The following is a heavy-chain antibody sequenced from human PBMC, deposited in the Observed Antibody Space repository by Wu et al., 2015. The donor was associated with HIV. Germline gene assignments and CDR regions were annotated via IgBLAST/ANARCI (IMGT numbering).Heavy chain of an antibody. CDR3: ARVGSKESGSGRTPMGAYDT. J-gene: IGHJ3*02. CDR1: GYTFTSNY. D-gene: IGHD3-10*01. V-gene: IGHV1-46*01. Sequence: QVQLVQSGAEVKEPGASVKISCKTSGYTFTSNYLHWVRQAPGQGLEWMGILNPSSGSTGYPQKFQGRVTMTRDTSTSTVYMDLRSLTLNDTAVYYCARVGSKESGSGRTPMGAYDTWGQGTMVIVSS. CDR2: LNPSSGST.